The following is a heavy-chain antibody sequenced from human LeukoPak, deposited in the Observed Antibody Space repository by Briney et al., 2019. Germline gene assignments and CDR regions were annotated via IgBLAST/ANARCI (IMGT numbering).Heavy chain of an antibody. Sequence: PSETLSLTCAVYGGSFSGYYWSWIRQPPGKGLEWIGEINHSGSTNYNPSLKSRVTISVDTSKNQFSLKLSSVTAADTAVYYCARVDYGSGSYYNGYYFDYWGQGTLVTVSS. CDR1: GGSFSGYY. CDR2: INHSGST. D-gene: IGHD3-10*01. V-gene: IGHV4-34*01. CDR3: ARVDYGSGSYYNGYYFDY. J-gene: IGHJ4*02.